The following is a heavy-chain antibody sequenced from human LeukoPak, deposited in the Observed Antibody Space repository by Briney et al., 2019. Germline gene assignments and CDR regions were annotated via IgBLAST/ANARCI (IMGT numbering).Heavy chain of an antibody. CDR2: INHSGST. CDR3: ARLANRNYYGSGSYYNY. D-gene: IGHD3-10*01. J-gene: IGHJ4*02. CDR1: GGSFSGYY. V-gene: IGHV4-34*01. Sequence: SETLSLTCAVCGGSFSGYYWSWIRQPPGKGLEWIGEINHSGSTNYNPSLKSRVTISVDTSKNQFSLKLSSVTAAGTAVYYCARLANRNYYGSGSYYNYWGQGTLVTVSS.